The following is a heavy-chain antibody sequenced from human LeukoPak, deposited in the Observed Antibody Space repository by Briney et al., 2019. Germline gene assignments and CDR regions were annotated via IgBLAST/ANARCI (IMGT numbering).Heavy chain of an antibody. CDR2: SSGSGGST. J-gene: IGHJ4*02. Sequence: GGSLRLSCAASGFTFSNAWMSWVRQAPGKGLEWVSASSGSGGSTYNADSVKGRFTISRDNSKNTLYLQMNSLRAEDTAVYYCAKMYYDSSGHFDYWGQGTLVTVSS. D-gene: IGHD3-22*01. CDR1: GFTFSNAW. V-gene: IGHV3-23*01. CDR3: AKMYYDSSGHFDY.